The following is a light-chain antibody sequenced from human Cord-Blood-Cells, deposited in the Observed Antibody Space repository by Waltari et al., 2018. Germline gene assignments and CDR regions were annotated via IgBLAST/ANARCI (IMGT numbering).Light chain of an antibody. J-gene: IGKJ2*01. CDR3: QQLNSYPHT. CDR2: AAS. V-gene: IGKV1-9*01. Sequence: DFQLTQSLSFLSASVGDRVTITCRASQGISSYLAWYQQKPGKAPKLLIYAASTLQSGVPSRFSGSGSGTEFTLTISSLQPEDFATYYCQQLNSYPHTFGQGTKLEIK. CDR1: QGISSY.